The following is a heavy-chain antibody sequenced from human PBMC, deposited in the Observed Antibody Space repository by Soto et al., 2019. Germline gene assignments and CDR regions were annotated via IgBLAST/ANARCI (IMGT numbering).Heavy chain of an antibody. Sequence: QVQLVESGGGVVQPGRSLRLSCAASGFTFSSYGMHWVRQAPGKGLEWVAVIWYDGSNKYYADSVKGRFTISRDNSKNTLYLQMNSLRAEDTAVYYCARCLYDFWSGYYTDAFDIWGQGTMVTVSS. D-gene: IGHD3-3*01. V-gene: IGHV3-33*01. CDR2: IWYDGSNK. CDR3: ARCLYDFWSGYYTDAFDI. CDR1: GFTFSSYG. J-gene: IGHJ3*02.